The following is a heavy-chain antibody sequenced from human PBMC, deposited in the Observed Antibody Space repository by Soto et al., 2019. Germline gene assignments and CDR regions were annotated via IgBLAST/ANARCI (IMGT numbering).Heavy chain of an antibody. Sequence: PSETLSLTCAVSGGSISSGGYSWSWIRQPPGKGLEWIGYIYHSGSTYYNPSLKSRVTISVDRSKNQFSLKLSSVTAADTAVYYCASGTVPYYDSPSGAGMDVWGQGTTVTVSS. J-gene: IGHJ6*02. D-gene: IGHD3-3*01. CDR2: IYHSGST. CDR3: ASGTVPYYDSPSGAGMDV. V-gene: IGHV4-30-2*01. CDR1: GGSISSGGYS.